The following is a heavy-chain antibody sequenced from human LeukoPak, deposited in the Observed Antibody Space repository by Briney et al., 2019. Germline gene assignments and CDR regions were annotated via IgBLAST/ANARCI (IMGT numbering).Heavy chain of an antibody. CDR1: GGSISSGGYY. CDR3: ARVHRVGPPDY. Sequence: PSETLSLTCTVSGGSISSGGYYWSWIRQHPGKGLEWIGYIYYSGSTYYNPSLKSRVTISVDTSMNQFSLKLSSVTAADTAVYYCARVHRVGPPDYWGQGTLVTVSS. V-gene: IGHV4-31*03. CDR2: IYYSGST. D-gene: IGHD1-26*01. J-gene: IGHJ4*02.